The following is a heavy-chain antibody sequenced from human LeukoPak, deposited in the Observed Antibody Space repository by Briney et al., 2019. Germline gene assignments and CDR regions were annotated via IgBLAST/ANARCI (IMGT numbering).Heavy chain of an antibody. D-gene: IGHD1-26*01. CDR2: IYHSGST. CDR3: ARDRRWELGGVDY. CDR1: GGSISSGGYY. Sequence: SETLSLTCTVSGGSISSGGYYWSWIRQPPGKGLEWIGYIYHSGSTYYNPSLKSRVTISVDRSKNQFSLKLSSVTAADTAVYYCARDRRWELGGVDYWGQGTLVTVSS. V-gene: IGHV4-30-2*01. J-gene: IGHJ4*02.